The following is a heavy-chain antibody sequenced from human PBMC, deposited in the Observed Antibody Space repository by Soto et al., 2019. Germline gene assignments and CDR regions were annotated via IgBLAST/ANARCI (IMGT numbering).Heavy chain of an antibody. CDR3: AKARGEPLAY. CDR2: ISWNSGSI. J-gene: IGHJ4*02. Sequence: SLRLSCAASGFTFDDYAMHWVRQAPGKGLEWVSGISWNSGSIGYADSVKGRFTISRDNAKNSLYLQMNSLRAEDTALYYCAKARGEPLAYWGQGTLVTVSS. V-gene: IGHV3-9*01. D-gene: IGHD3-16*01. CDR1: GFTFDDYA.